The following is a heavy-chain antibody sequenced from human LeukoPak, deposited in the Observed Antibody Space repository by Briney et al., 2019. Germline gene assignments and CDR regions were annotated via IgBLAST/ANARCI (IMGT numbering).Heavy chain of an antibody. Sequence: ASVKVSCKASGYTFTSYGISWVRQAPGQGLEWMGWISAYNGNTNYAQKFQGRVTMTRDTSISTAYMELSRLRSDDTAVYYCARPSSGSYYVSFDYWGQGTLVTVSS. CDR1: GYTFTSYG. V-gene: IGHV1-18*01. J-gene: IGHJ4*02. CDR2: ISAYNGNT. CDR3: ARPSSGSYYVSFDY. D-gene: IGHD1-26*01.